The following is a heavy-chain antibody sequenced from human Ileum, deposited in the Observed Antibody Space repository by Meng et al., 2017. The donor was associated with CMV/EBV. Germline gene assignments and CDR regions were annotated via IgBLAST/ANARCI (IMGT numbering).Heavy chain of an antibody. CDR1: FGSYG. Sequence: FGSYGFHWVRQATGKGLEWVALIWYDGSIKYYADSVKGRLTISGDNSKNTLYLQMDSLRAEDSAVYFCAKGPAGYCSRTSCYMDYLDYWGQGTLVTVSS. CDR2: IWYDGSIK. V-gene: IGHV3-33*06. J-gene: IGHJ4*02. D-gene: IGHD2-2*02. CDR3: AKGPAGYCSRTSCYMDYLDY.